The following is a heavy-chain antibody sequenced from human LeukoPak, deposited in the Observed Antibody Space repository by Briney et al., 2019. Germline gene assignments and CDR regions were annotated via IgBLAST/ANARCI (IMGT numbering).Heavy chain of an antibody. J-gene: IGHJ4*02. CDR3: ARGFSSSWGVFDY. CDR1: GFTFSSYS. Sequence: GGSLRLSCAASGFTFSSYSMNWVRQAPGKGLEWVSSISSSSSYIYYADSVKGRFTIPRDNAKNSLYLQMNSLRAEDTAVYYCARGFSSSWGVFDYWGQGTLVTVSS. V-gene: IGHV3-21*01. CDR2: ISSSSSYI. D-gene: IGHD6-13*01.